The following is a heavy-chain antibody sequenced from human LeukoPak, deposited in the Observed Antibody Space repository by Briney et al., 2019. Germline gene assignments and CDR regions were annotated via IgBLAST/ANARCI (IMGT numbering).Heavy chain of an antibody. J-gene: IGHJ4*02. CDR1: GYPFNNYD. V-gene: IGHV1-8*01. D-gene: IGHD2-15*01. Sequence: ASVKVSCKASGYPFNNYDINWVRQATGQGLEWMGWMNPHSGKTGYAQNFQGRVTMTRDTSISTAYMELSSLRSEDTAVYYCARGVVAAPQTFDYWGQGTLVAVSS. CDR2: MNPHSGKT. CDR3: ARGVVAAPQTFDY.